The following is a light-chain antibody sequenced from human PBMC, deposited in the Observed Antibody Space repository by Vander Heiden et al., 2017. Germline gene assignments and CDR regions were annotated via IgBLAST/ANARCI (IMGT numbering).Light chain of an antibody. CDR2: AAS. Sequence: DIQMSQSPSSVSASVGDRVTITCRARQGIRNSLAWYQQKPGKAPKRLISAASSLQSGVPSRFSGSVSGTDFTLSISSLQPEDFATYFCQQANSFPITFGQGTRLEIK. CDR3: QQANSFPIT. V-gene: IGKV1-12*01. J-gene: IGKJ5*01. CDR1: QGIRNS.